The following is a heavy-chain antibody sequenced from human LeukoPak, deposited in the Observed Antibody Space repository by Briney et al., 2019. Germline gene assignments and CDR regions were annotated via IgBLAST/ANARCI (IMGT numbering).Heavy chain of an antibody. V-gene: IGHV4-30-2*01. Sequence: PSETLSLTCTVSGGSISSGDYYWSWIRQPPGKGLEWIGYIYHSGSTYYNPSLKSRVTISVDRSKNQFSLKMSSVTAADTAVYYCARGVYYYDSSATPGAFDIWGQGTMVTVSS. J-gene: IGHJ3*02. CDR2: IYHSGST. CDR3: ARGVYYYDSSATPGAFDI. D-gene: IGHD3-22*01. CDR1: GGSISSGDYY.